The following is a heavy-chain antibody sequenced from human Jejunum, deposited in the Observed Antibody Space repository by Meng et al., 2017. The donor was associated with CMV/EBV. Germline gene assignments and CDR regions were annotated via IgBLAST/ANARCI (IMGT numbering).Heavy chain of an antibody. CDR3: AKQGYRNDLDY. V-gene: IGHV3-23*01. J-gene: IGHJ4*02. CDR1: GFSFSSFA. CDR2: VNATGATT. D-gene: IGHD1-1*01. Sequence: CEASGFSFSSFALTWVRQAPGKGLEWVSTVNATGATTYYADSVKGRFTISRDNSRNTLYLQMNSLRVDDTALYYCAKQGYRNDLDYWGQGALVTVSS.